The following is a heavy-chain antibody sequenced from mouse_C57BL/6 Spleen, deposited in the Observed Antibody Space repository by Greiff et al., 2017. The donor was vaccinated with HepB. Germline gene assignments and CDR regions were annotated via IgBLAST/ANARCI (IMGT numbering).Heavy chain of an antibody. CDR1: GYAFTNYL. J-gene: IGHJ2*01. D-gene: IGHD3-2*02. CDR2: INPGSGGT. Sequence: VQLQESGAELVRPGTSVKVSCKASGYAFTNYLIEWVKQRPGQGLEWIGVINPGSGGTNYNEKFKGKATLTADKSSSTAYMQLSSLTSEDSAVYVCARSSAQATPYFDYWGQGTTLTVSS. CDR3: ARSSAQATPYFDY. V-gene: IGHV1-54*01.